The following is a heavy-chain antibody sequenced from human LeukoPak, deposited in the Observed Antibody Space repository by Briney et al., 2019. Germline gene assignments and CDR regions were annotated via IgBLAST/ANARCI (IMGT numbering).Heavy chain of an antibody. CDR2: ISCYNGDK. V-gene: IGHV1-18*01. J-gene: IGHJ4*02. CDR1: GYTFNRYG. D-gene: IGHD3-22*01. Sequence: ASVKVSCKASGYTFNRYGISWVRQAPGQGPERMGWISCYNGDKKFEQKFQGRFTMTTDASASTAYMELRSLTSDDTAVYYCARDFSNTSGFKVVIDYWGQGTSVTVSS. CDR3: ARDFSNTSGFKVVIDY.